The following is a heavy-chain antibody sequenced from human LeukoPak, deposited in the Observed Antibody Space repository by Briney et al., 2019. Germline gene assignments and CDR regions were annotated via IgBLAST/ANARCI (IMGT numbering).Heavy chain of an antibody. CDR3: ARRVVVAATSWFDY. Sequence: SETLSLTCTVSGGSISSGGYYWSWIRQHPGKGLEWIGYIYYSGSTYYNPSLKSRVTISVDTSKNQFSLKLSSVTAADTAVYYCARRVVVAATSWFDYWGQGTLVTVSS. D-gene: IGHD2-15*01. CDR1: GGSISSGGYY. V-gene: IGHV4-31*03. CDR2: IYYSGST. J-gene: IGHJ4*02.